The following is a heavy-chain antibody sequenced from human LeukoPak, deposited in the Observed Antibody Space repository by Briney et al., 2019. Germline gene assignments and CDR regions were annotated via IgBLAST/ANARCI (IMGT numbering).Heavy chain of an antibody. Sequence: SVKVSCKASGGTFSSYAISWVRQAPGQGLEWMGGIIPIFGTASYAQKFQGRVTITADESTSTAYMELSSLRSEDTAVYYCARNKEYSSSPIYYWGQGTLVTASS. J-gene: IGHJ4*02. V-gene: IGHV1-69*13. CDR3: ARNKEYSSSPIYY. CDR1: GGTFSSYA. D-gene: IGHD6-6*01. CDR2: IIPIFGTA.